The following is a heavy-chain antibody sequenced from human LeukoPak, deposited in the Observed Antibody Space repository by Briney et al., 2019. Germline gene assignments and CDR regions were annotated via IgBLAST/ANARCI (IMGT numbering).Heavy chain of an antibody. CDR1: GFTFSSYS. J-gene: IGHJ5*02. Sequence: PGGSLRLSCAASGFTFSSYSMNWVRQAPGKGLEWVSSISSSSSYIYYADSVKGRFTISRDNAKNSLYLQMNSLRAEDTAVYYCARELEGREYSNSYNWFDPWGQGTLVTVSS. D-gene: IGHD4-11*01. V-gene: IGHV3-21*01. CDR2: ISSSSSYI. CDR3: ARELEGREYSNSYNWFDP.